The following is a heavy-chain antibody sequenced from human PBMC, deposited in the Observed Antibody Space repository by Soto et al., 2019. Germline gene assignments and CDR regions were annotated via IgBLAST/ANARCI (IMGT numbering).Heavy chain of an antibody. CDR1: GFTFSSYG. D-gene: IGHD3-10*01. V-gene: IGHV3-30*18. CDR3: AKDWRESLPGDAFDI. J-gene: IGHJ3*02. Sequence: QVPLVESGGGVVQPGRSLRLSCAASGFTFSSYGMHWVRQAPGKGLEWVGVITYDGSNKFYADSVKGRFTISRENSKNTLYLQMNSLRAEDAAVYYCAKDWRESLPGDAFDIWGPGTMVTVAS. CDR2: ITYDGSNK.